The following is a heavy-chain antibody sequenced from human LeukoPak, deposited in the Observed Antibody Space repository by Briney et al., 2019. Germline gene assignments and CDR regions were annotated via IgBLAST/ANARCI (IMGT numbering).Heavy chain of an antibody. V-gene: IGHV3-9*01. CDR1: GFTFDDYA. J-gene: IGHJ3*02. CDR3: AREGGYYYDSSGSPYDAFDI. Sequence: GGSLRLSCAASGFTFDDYAMHWVRQAPGKGLEWVSGISRNSGSIGYADSVKGRFTISRDNAKNSLYLQMNSLRAEDTAVYYCAREGGYYYDSSGSPYDAFDIWGQGKMVTVSS. CDR2: ISRNSGSI. D-gene: IGHD3-22*01.